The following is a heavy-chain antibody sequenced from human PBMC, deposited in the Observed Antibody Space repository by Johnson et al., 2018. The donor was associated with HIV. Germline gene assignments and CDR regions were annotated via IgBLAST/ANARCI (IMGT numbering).Heavy chain of an antibody. CDR3: AKDLGTGDDAVDI. Sequence: VQLVESGGGLVHPGGSLRLACTASVFTVSTNYMSWVRQAPGKGLEWASVIYSGGSTYYADSVKGRFTISRDNSKNTLYLQMNSLRAKDTAVYYCAKDLGTGDDAVDIWGQGTMVTVSS. D-gene: IGHD2-8*02. V-gene: IGHV3-66*01. CDR1: VFTVSTNY. CDR2: IYSGGST. J-gene: IGHJ3*02.